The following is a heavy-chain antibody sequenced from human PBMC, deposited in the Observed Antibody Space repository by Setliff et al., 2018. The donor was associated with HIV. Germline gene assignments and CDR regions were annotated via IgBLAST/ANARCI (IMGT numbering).Heavy chain of an antibody. CDR3: ARGGRGFHDGYTLYYYYMDV. J-gene: IGHJ6*03. V-gene: IGHV1-18*01. CDR1: GYIFTSYG. D-gene: IGHD5-18*01. CDR2: ISAYNGNT. Sequence: ASVKVSCKASGYIFTSYGLSWVRQAPGQGLEWVGWISAYNGNTNYAQKLQGRVTFTTDTSTSTAYMELRSLRSDETAVYYCARGGRGFHDGYTLYYYYMDVWGKGTTVTVSS.